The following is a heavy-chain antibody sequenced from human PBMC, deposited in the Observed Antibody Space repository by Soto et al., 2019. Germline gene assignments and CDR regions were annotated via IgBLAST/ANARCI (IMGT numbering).Heavy chain of an antibody. CDR3: AIAFSVRITIFGPPPPDAFDI. CDR2: IIPLFGTA. Sequence: SVKVSCKASGGNFSSYAISWVRQAPGQGLEWMGGIIPLFGTANYAQKFQGRVTITADESTSTAYMELSSLRSEDTAVYYCAIAFSVRITIFGPPPPDAFDIWGQGTMVPVSS. V-gene: IGHV1-69*13. D-gene: IGHD3-3*01. CDR1: GGNFSSYA. J-gene: IGHJ3*02.